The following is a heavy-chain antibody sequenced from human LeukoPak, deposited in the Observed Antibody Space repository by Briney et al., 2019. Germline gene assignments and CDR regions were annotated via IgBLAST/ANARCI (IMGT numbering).Heavy chain of an antibody. Sequence: ASVTVSFTASGYTLTIYDVYWVRQAPGQRLEWVGWIIVGNGNTKYSQKFQGRVIITTDTSASTVYMELSSLRSEDTAVYYCARDDVAGTGIAFDVWGQGTMVTVSS. V-gene: IGHV1-3*01. CDR3: ARDDVAGTGIAFDV. D-gene: IGHD7-27*01. CDR1: GYTLTIYD. J-gene: IGHJ3*01. CDR2: IIVGNGNT.